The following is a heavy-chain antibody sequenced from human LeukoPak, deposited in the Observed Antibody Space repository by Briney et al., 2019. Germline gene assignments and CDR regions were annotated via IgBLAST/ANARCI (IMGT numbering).Heavy chain of an antibody. CDR2: ISSSSSTI. Sequence: PGGSLRLSCAASGFTFSSYSMNWVRQAPGKGLEWVSYISSSSSTIYYAHSVKGRFTISRDNAKNSLYLQMNSLRAEDTAVYYCARIGGQQLVKVQKWGQGTLVTVSS. J-gene: IGHJ4*02. D-gene: IGHD6-13*01. CDR3: ARIGGQQLVKVQK. V-gene: IGHV3-48*01. CDR1: GFTFSSYS.